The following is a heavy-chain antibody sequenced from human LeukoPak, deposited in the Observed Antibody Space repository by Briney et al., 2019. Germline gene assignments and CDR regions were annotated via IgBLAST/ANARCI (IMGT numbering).Heavy chain of an antibody. Sequence: GGSLRLSCAASGFTFSSYSMNWVRQAPGKGLEWVSSISSSSSYIYYADSVKGRFTISRDNAKNTLYLQMNSLRAEDTAVYYCAREIVLWFDPWGQGTLVTVSS. D-gene: IGHD2/OR15-2a*01. CDR2: ISSSSSYI. CDR1: GFTFSSYS. CDR3: AREIVLWFDP. J-gene: IGHJ5*02. V-gene: IGHV3-21*01.